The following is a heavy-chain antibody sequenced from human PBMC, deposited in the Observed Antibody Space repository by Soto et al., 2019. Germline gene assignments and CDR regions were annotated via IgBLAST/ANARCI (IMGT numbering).Heavy chain of an antibody. CDR2: ISPYNGNT. D-gene: IGHD3-10*01. J-gene: IGHJ4*02. Sequence: QVQLVQSGAEVKNPGTSVKVSCKTSGYTFTSAGISWVRQAPGQGLEWMGWISPYNGNTKYAQKVQGRVTMTTDTSTSTADMELRSMTSDDTAVYYYARDLDGSGSYFTDYWGQGTLVTVAA. V-gene: IGHV1-18*01. CDR1: GYTFTSAG. CDR3: ARDLDGSGSYFTDY.